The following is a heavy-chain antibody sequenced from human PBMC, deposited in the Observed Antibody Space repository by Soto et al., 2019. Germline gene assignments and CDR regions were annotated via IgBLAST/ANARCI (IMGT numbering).Heavy chain of an antibody. Sequence: KASETLSLTCTVSGGSISSYYWSWIRQPPGKGLEWIGYIYYSGSTNYNPSLKSRVTISVDTSKNQFSLKLSSVTAADTAVYYCARLKITIFGVVILENWFDPWGQGTLVTVSS. J-gene: IGHJ5*02. CDR3: ARLKITIFGVVILENWFDP. V-gene: IGHV4-59*08. D-gene: IGHD3-3*01. CDR1: GGSISSYY. CDR2: IYYSGST.